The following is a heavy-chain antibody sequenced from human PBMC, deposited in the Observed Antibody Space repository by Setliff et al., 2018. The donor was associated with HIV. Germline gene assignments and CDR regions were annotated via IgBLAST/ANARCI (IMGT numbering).Heavy chain of an antibody. D-gene: IGHD3-10*01. CDR1: GGSFSGYY. CDR3: ATHYGSGSYYNY. Sequence: PSETLSLTCAVYGGSFSGYYWSWIRQPPGKGLEWIGEINHSGNTYSNPSLRSRLSISLDTSKNQFSLELYSVTAADTAVYYCATHYGSGSYYNYWGQGMLVTVSS. CDR2: INHSGNT. V-gene: IGHV4-34*01. J-gene: IGHJ4*02.